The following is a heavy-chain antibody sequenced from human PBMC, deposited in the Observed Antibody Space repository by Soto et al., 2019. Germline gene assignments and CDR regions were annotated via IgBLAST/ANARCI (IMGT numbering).Heavy chain of an antibody. CDR3: ARGVGSSPPRY. CDR1: GGSISVYY. J-gene: IGHJ4*02. Sequence: KTSETLSLTCTISGGSISVYYWSWIRQSPRQGLEWIGYVYENGRPYYRPSLKSRVTISADTSKNQISLKLTSATAADTAVYYCARGVGSSPPRYWGRGTLVTVSS. V-gene: IGHV4-59*01. CDR2: VYENGRP. D-gene: IGHD3-9*01.